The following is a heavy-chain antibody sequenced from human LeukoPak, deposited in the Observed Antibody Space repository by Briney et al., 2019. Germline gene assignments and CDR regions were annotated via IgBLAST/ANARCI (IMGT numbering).Heavy chain of an antibody. Sequence: SETLSLTCAVYGGSFSGYYWSGIRQPPGKGLEWIGEINHSGSTNYNPSLKSRVTISVDTSKNQFSLKLSSVTAADTAVYYCAKWGIGNNWDIDDHWGQGTLVTVSS. CDR1: GGSFSGYY. V-gene: IGHV4-34*01. J-gene: IGHJ4*02. D-gene: IGHD1-1*01. CDR3: AKWGIGNNWDIDDH. CDR2: INHSGST.